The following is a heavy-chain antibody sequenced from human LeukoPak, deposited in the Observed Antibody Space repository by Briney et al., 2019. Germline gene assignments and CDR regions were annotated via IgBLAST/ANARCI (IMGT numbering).Heavy chain of an antibody. CDR3: ARERGSGYRLLY. CDR2: INPNSGDT. J-gene: IGHJ4*02. V-gene: IGHV1-2*02. D-gene: IGHD5-12*01. CDR1: GYTFTGYF. Sequence: ASVKVSCKASGYTFTGYFMHWVRQAPGQGLEWMGWINPNSGDTNYAQKFQGRATMTRDTSSSTAYMELSRLTSDDTAVYYCARERGSGYRLLYWGQGTLVTVSS.